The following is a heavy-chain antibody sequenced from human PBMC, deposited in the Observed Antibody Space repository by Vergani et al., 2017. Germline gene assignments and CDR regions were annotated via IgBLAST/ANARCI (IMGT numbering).Heavy chain of an antibody. CDR1: GFTFSSYA. CDR2: ISGSGGST. J-gene: IGHJ3*02. V-gene: IGHV3-23*01. CDR3: AKDLVGVPDYDILTGYYRVDAFDI. D-gene: IGHD3-9*01. Sequence: EVQLLESGGGLVQPGGSLRLSCAASGFTFSSYAMSWVRQAPGKGLEWVSAISGSGGSTYYADSVKCRFTISRDNSKNTLYLQMNSLRAEDTAVYYCAKDLVGVPDYDILTGYYRVDAFDIWGQGTMVTVSS.